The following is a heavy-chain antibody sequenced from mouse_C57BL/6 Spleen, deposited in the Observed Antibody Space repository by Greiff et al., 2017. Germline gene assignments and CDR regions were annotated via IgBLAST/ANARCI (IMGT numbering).Heavy chain of an antibody. CDR3: AVTTVVEEYFDY. J-gene: IGHJ2*01. D-gene: IGHD1-1*01. CDR1: GYTFTSYW. V-gene: IGHV1-64*01. Sequence: QVQLQQPGAELAKPGASVKLSCKASGYTFTSYWMHWVKQRPGQGLEWIGMIHPNSGSTNYNEKFKSKATLTVDKSSSTAYMQLSSLTSEDAAVYYCAVTTVVEEYFDYWGKGTTLTVSS. CDR2: IHPNSGST.